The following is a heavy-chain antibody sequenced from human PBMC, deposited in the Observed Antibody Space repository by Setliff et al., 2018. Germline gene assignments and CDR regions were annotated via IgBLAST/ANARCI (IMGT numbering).Heavy chain of an antibody. V-gene: IGHV1-46*01. Sequence: ASVKVSCKASGYTFTTYYMHWVRQAPGQGLEWMGVINPGDGSTTYAQKFRGRVKMTRDTSTNTVYMQLNSPRFEDRAVYYCARENTAKNFWGEESDYWGQGTLVTVSS. D-gene: IGHD3-3*01. CDR1: GYTFTTYY. CDR2: INPGDGST. CDR3: ARENTAKNFWGEESDY. J-gene: IGHJ4*02.